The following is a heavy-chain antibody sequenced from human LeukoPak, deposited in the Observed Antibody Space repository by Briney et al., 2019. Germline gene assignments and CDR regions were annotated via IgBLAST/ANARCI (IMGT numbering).Heavy chain of an antibody. CDR3: ALGGYCSGGSCYSDAFDI. Sequence: ASVKVSCKTSGYTFTGYYIHWVRQAPGQGLEWMGWISAYNGNTNYAQKLQGRVTMTTDTSTSTAYMELRSLRSDDTAVYYCALGGYCSGGSCYSDAFDIWGQGTMVTVSS. CDR2: ISAYNGNT. D-gene: IGHD2-15*01. V-gene: IGHV1-18*04. CDR1: GYTFTGYY. J-gene: IGHJ3*02.